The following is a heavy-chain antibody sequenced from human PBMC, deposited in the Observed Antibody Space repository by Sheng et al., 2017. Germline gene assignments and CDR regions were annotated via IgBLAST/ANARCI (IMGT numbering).Heavy chain of an antibody. Sequence: QVQLQESGPGLVKPSETLSLTCAVSGYSISSGYYWGWIRQPPGKGLEWIGSIYHSGSTYYNPSLKSRVTISVDTSKNQFSLKLSSVTAADTAVYYCATQYYYDSSGYLYYYGMDVWGQGDHGHRLL. D-gene: IGHD3-22*01. V-gene: IGHV4-38-2*01. CDR1: GYSISSGYY. CDR3: ATQYYYDSSGYLYYYGMDV. CDR2: IYHSGST. J-gene: IGHJ6*02.